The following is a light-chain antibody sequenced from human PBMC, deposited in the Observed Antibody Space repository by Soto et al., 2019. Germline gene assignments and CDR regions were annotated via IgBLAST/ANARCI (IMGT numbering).Light chain of an antibody. J-gene: IGKJ5*01. V-gene: IGKV3-20*01. CDR1: QSVSSSY. CDR3: QQYGSSPPVT. CDR2: GAS. Sequence: IVLTQSPGTLSLSPGERATLSCRASQSVSSSYLAWYQQKPGQAPRLLIYGASGRATGIPDRFSGSGSGTDFTLTISRLEPEDFAVYYCQQYGSSPPVTFGQGTRLEMK.